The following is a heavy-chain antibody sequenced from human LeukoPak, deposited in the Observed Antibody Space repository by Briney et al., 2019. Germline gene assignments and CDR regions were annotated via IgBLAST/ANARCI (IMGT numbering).Heavy chain of an antibody. J-gene: IGHJ6*03. Sequence: AETLSLTCTVSNGSISPYYWTWIRQPPGKGLEYIGYINHSGSTKYNPSPKSRLAISEGPTKNQFFLELSSVTAADTAVYYCARARVSDTSGPYFGYFYDMDVWGKGT. V-gene: IGHV4-59*01. CDR1: NGSISPYY. D-gene: IGHD3-22*01. CDR2: INHSGST. CDR3: ARARVSDTSGPYFGYFYDMDV.